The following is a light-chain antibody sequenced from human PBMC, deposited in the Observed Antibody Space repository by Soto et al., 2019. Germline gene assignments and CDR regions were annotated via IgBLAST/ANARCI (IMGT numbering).Light chain of an antibody. CDR3: QQYGSSRT. J-gene: IGKJ1*01. V-gene: IGKV3-20*01. CDR1: QSVSSTY. CDR2: GAS. Sequence: EIVLTQSPGTLSLSPGERATLSCRASQSVSSTYLAWYQQKPGQPPRLLIYGASSRATGIPDRFSGSGSGTDFTLTISRLEPEDFAVYYCQQYGSSRTVGQGTKVEIK.